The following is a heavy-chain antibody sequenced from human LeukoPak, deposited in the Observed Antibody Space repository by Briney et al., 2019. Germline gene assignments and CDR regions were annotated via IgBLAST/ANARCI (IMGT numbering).Heavy chain of an antibody. Sequence: KPSETLSLTCAVYGGSFSGYYWSWIRQPPGKGLEWIGQILPRGSTTYNPSLESRVTISVDKSKNQFSLTLTSVTAADTAIYYCARVMGESWYFYMDVWGKGTTVTVSS. CDR1: GGSFSGYY. V-gene: IGHV4-34*12. D-gene: IGHD3-16*01. CDR2: ILPRGST. J-gene: IGHJ6*03. CDR3: ARVMGESWYFYMDV.